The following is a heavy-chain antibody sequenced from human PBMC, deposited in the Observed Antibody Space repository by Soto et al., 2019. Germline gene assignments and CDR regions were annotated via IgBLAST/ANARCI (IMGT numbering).Heavy chain of an antibody. V-gene: IGHV4-34*01. Sequence: SETLSLTCTVLGGSLIDYFWTWIRQPPGKGLEWIGEINHSGSTHYNPSLKSRVIISIDTSKNQFSLKLTSVTAADTAVYYCGIYYYYCDMDVWGLGTTVTVSS. CDR3: GIYYYYCDMDV. J-gene: IGHJ6*02. CDR1: GGSLIDYF. CDR2: INHSGST.